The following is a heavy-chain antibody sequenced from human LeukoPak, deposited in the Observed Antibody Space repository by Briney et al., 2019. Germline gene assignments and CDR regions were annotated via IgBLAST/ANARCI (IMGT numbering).Heavy chain of an antibody. V-gene: IGHV3-30*02. D-gene: IGHD6-13*01. J-gene: IGHJ5*02. CDR3: ARAWGIAAAGDPFDP. CDR2: IRYDGSNK. CDR1: GFIFSNYG. Sequence: PGGSLRLSCAASGFIFSNYGMHWVRQAPGKGLEWVAFIRYDGSNKYYADSVKGRFTISRDNAKNSLYLQMNSLRAEDTAVYYCARAWGIAAAGDPFDPWGQGTLVTVSS.